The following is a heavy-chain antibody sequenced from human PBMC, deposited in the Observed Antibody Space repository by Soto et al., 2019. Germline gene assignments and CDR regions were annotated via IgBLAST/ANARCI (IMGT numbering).Heavy chain of an antibody. Sequence: EVQLVESGGGLVKPGGSLRLSCAASGFTFSSYSMNWVRQAPGKGLEWVSSISSSSNYIYYADSMKGRFTISRDNAKNSLYLQMNSLRAEDTAMYYCARDLVGATIWGQGTLVTVSS. D-gene: IGHD1-26*01. V-gene: IGHV3-21*01. CDR1: GFTFSSYS. J-gene: IGHJ4*02. CDR2: ISSSSNYI. CDR3: ARDLVGATI.